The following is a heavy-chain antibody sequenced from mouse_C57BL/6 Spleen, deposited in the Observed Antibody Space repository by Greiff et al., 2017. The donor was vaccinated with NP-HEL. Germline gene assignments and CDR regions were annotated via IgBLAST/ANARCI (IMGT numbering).Heavy chain of an antibody. CDR1: GFSLTSYA. CDR2: IWTGGGT. J-gene: IGHJ3*01. Sequence: VMLVESGPGLVAPSQSLSITCTVSGFSLTSYAISWVRQPPGKGLEWLGVIWTGGGTNYTSALKSRLSISKDNCKSQVFLKMNSLQTDDTARYYCARNCGSYGWFAYWGQGTLVTVSA. D-gene: IGHD1-1*02. CDR3: ARNCGSYGWFAY. V-gene: IGHV2-9-1*01.